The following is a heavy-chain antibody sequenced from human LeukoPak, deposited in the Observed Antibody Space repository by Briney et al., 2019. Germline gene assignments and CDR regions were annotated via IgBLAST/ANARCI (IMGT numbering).Heavy chain of an antibody. CDR1: GGSFSGYY. J-gene: IGHJ4*02. V-gene: IGHV4-34*01. D-gene: IGHD5-12*01. CDR3: ARWGYSGYEFDY. CDR2: INHSGST. Sequence: SETLSLTCAVYGGSFSGYYWSWIRQPPGKGLEWIREINHSGSTNYNPSLKSQVTISVDTSKNQFSLKLSSVTAADTAVYYCARWGYSGYEFDYWGQGTLVTVSS.